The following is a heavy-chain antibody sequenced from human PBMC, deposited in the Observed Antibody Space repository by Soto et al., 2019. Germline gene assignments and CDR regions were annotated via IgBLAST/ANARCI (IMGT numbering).Heavy chain of an antibody. D-gene: IGHD2-15*01. CDR2: IIPIFGTA. V-gene: IGHV1-69*13. Sequence: SVKVSCKASGGTFSSYAISWVRQAPGQGLEWMGGIIPIFGTANYAQKFQGRVTITADESTSTAYMELSSLRSEDTAVYYCERDRLPVDCSGGSCSYSGMDVWG. CDR3: ERDRLPVDCSGGSCSYSGMDV. J-gene: IGHJ6*02. CDR1: GGTFSSYA.